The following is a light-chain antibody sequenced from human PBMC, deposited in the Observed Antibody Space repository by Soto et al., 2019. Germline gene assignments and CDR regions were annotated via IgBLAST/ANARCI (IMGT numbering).Light chain of an antibody. Sequence: QSALTQPASVSGSPGQSITISCTGTSSDVGGYNYVSWYQQHPGKAPKLMIYDVSNRPSGVSNRFSGSKSGNTASLTISVLQAEDEAAYYCSSYTSSSTLDVFGTGTKVTVL. J-gene: IGLJ1*01. V-gene: IGLV2-14*01. CDR3: SSYTSSSTLDV. CDR1: SSDVGGYNY. CDR2: DVS.